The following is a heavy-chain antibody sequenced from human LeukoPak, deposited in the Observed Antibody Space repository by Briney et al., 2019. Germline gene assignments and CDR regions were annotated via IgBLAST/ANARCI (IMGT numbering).Heavy chain of an antibody. CDR3: ARDSGYSYGPDY. CDR2: IYSGGST. Sequence: GGSLRLSCAASGFTVSSIYMSWVRQAPGKGLEWVSVIYSGGSTYYADSVKGRFTISRDNSKNTLYLQMNSLRAEDTAVYYCARDSGYSYGPDYWGQGTLVTVSS. D-gene: IGHD5-18*01. V-gene: IGHV3-53*01. J-gene: IGHJ4*02. CDR1: GFTVSSIY.